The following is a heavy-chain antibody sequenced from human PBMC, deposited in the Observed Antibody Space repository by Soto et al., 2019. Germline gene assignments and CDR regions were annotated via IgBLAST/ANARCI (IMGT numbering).Heavy chain of an antibody. CDR3: ARRYCGGDCSRSYWYFDL. J-gene: IGHJ2*01. Sequence: QVQLVQSGAEVKKPGSSVKVSCKASGGTFSSYAISWVRQAPGQGLEWMGGIIPIFGTANYAQKFQGRVTITADESTSTAYRELSSLRSENTAVYYCARRYCGGDCSRSYWYFDLWGRGTLVTVSS. V-gene: IGHV1-69*01. D-gene: IGHD2-21*02. CDR1: GGTFSSYA. CDR2: IIPIFGTA.